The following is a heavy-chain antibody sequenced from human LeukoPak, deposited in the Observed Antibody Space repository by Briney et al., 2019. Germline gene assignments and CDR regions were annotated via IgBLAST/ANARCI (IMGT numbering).Heavy chain of an antibody. CDR1: GGSFSGYY. D-gene: IGHD2-2*03. CDR3: ASSSRLDIVVVTAASYYFDY. J-gene: IGHJ4*02. Sequence: SETLSLTCAVYGGSFSGYYWSWIRQPPGKGLEWIGEINHSGSTNYNPSLKSRVTISVDTSKNQFSLKLSSVTAADTAVYYCASSSRLDIVVVTAASYYFDYWGQGTLVTVSS. CDR2: INHSGST. V-gene: IGHV4-34*01.